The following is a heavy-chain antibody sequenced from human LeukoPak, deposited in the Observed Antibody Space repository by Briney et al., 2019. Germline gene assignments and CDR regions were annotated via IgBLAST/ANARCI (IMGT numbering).Heavy chain of an antibody. V-gene: IGHV1-69*04. J-gene: IGHJ6*02. CDR2: IIPILGIA. CDR3: ARPRVVVVPAAITSDNPSYYYGMDV. Sequence: SVKVSCKASGGTFSSYAISWVRQAPGQGLEWMGRIIPILGIANYAQKFQGRVTITADKSTSTAYMELSSLRSEDTAVYYCARPRVVVVPAAITSDNPSYYYGMDVWGQGTTVTVSS. D-gene: IGHD2-2*01. CDR1: GGTFSSYA.